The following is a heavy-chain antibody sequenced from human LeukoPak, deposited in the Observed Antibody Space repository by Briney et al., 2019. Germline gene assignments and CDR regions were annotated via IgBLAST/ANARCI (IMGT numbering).Heavy chain of an antibody. Sequence: GGSLRLSCAASGFTFSNYAMSWVRQAPGKGLEWVSSIGSSGNYINYADSVKGRFTISRDNAKDSLYLQMNSLRAEDTAVYYCARDNFWEQYYFDYWGQGTLVTVSS. CDR1: GFTFSNYA. V-gene: IGHV3-21*01. D-gene: IGHD1-26*01. CDR2: IGSSGNYI. J-gene: IGHJ4*02. CDR3: ARDNFWEQYYFDY.